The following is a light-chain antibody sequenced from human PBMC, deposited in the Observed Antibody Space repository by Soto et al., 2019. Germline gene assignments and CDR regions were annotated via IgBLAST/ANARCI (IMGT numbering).Light chain of an antibody. V-gene: IGLV2-14*01. CDR1: SSDVGGYNY. Sequence: SALTQPASVTVSPGQSSTISCTGTSSDVGGYNYVSWYQQHPGKAPKLMIYDVSNRPSGVSNRFSGSKSGNTASLTISGLQAEDEADYYCSSYTSSDDVFGTGTKVTVL. CDR3: SSYTSSDDV. CDR2: DVS. J-gene: IGLJ1*01.